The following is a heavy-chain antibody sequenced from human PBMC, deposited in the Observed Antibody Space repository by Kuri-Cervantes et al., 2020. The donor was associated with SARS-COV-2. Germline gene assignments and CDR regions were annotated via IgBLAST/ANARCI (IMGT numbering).Heavy chain of an antibody. CDR3: ARRSAEEQLFPEANWFDP. V-gene: IGHV4-39*01. J-gene: IGHJ5*02. D-gene: IGHD6-6*01. Sequence: WVRQAPGKGLEWVGSIYYSGGTYYNPSLKSRVTISVDTSKNQFSLKLSSVTAADTAVYYCARRSAEEQLFPEANWFDPWGKGTLDTVSS. CDR2: IYYSGGT.